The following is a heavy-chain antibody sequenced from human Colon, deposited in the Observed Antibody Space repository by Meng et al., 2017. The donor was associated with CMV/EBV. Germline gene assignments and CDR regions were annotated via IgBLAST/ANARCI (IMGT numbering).Heavy chain of an antibody. CDR2: FDPRGDST. J-gene: IGHJ4*02. CDR1: GYQFTFCS. Sequence: SCNPFGYQFTFCSMHWVRQAPGQGLEWMGIFDPRGDSTNYAQKFQGRLTLSEDRSRTTMYMELSGLRSEDTAIYYCVRDNSHWSKDFWGQGTLVTVSS. V-gene: IGHV1-46*01. CDR3: VRDNSHWSKDF. D-gene: IGHD4-11*01.